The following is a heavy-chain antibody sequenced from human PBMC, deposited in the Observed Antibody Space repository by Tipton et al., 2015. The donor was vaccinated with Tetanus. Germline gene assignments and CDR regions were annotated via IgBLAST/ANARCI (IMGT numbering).Heavy chain of an antibody. D-gene: IGHD3-3*01. CDR2: VDPRDSQA. J-gene: IGHJ2*01. Sequence: VQLVQSGAEVGKPGESLKISCQGSGYNFSHYSIGWVRQLPGRGLEWMGIVDPRDSQATYGPSFQGQVTISADRSINVAYLQWGSLKASDTGLYYCARRRSAVLSGAYHWYFDLWGRGTPVTVSS. V-gene: IGHV5-51*01. CDR1: GYNFSHYS. CDR3: ARRRSAVLSGAYHWYFDL.